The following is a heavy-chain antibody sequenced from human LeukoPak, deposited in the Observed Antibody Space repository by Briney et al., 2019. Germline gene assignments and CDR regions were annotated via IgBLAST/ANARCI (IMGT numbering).Heavy chain of an antibody. J-gene: IGHJ4*02. CDR2: IYYSGST. V-gene: IGHV4-39*07. CDR3: ARGLYGSSDY. Sequence: SETLSLTCTVSGGSISSSSYYWGWIRQPPGKGLERNGRIYYSGSTYYNPSLKRRVTIYVATSKNQFSLKLSSVTAADTAVYYCARGLYGSSDYWGQGTLVTVSS. CDR1: GGSISSSSYY. D-gene: IGHD3-10*01.